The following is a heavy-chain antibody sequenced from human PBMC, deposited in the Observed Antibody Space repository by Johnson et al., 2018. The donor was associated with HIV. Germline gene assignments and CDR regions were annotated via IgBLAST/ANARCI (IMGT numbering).Heavy chain of an antibody. Sequence: QVQLVESGGGVVQPGRSLRLSCAASGFTFSAYAVHWVRQAPGKGLEWVAAISYDGNNKYYADSVKGQFTISRDNSKNTLYLQMNSLRAEDTAVYYGARVRGVVGATHAFDSWGQGTMVTVSS. CDR2: ISYDGNNK. V-gene: IGHV3-30-3*01. CDR1: GFTFSAYA. D-gene: IGHD1-26*01. J-gene: IGHJ3*02. CDR3: ARVRGVVGATHAFDS.